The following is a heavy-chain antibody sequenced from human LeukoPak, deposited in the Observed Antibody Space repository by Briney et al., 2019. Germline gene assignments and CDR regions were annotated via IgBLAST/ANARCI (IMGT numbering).Heavy chain of an antibody. V-gene: IGHV3-23*01. CDR1: GFTFSSYA. Sequence: GGSLRLSCAASGFTFSSYAMSWVRQAPGKGLEWVSAISGSGGSTYYADSVKGRFTISRDDSKNTLYLQMNSLRAEDTAVYYCAKAGSIWGSYREYFDYWGQGTLVTVSS. D-gene: IGHD3-16*02. CDR2: ISGSGGST. CDR3: AKAGSIWGSYREYFDY. J-gene: IGHJ4*02.